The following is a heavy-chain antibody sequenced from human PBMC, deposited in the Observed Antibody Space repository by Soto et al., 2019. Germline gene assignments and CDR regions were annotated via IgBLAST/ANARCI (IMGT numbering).Heavy chain of an antibody. J-gene: IGHJ3*02. D-gene: IGHD6-19*01. CDR3: ASFKTYSSGWYSAFDI. V-gene: IGHV4-4*02. CDR1: SGSISSSNW. Sequence: TLCLTCAVSSGSISSSNWWGWVRQPPGKGLEWIGEIYHSGSTNYNPSLKSRVTISVDKSKNQFSLKLSSVTAADTAVYYCASFKTYSSGWYSAFDIWGQGT. CDR2: IYHSGST.